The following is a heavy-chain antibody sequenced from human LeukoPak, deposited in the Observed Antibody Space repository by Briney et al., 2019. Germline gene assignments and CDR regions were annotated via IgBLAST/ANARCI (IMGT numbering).Heavy chain of an antibody. CDR2: ISYDGSNK. CDR3: AREGGQVAQNYYYYYMDV. CDR1: GFTFRSYG. Sequence: PGGSLRLSCAASGFTFRSYGMHWVRQAPGKGLEWVAVISYDGSNKYYADSVKGRFTISRDNSKNTLYLQMDSMRAEDTAVYYCAREGGQVAQNYYYYYMDVWGKGTTVTVSS. V-gene: IGHV3-30*03. D-gene: IGHD3-16*01. J-gene: IGHJ6*03.